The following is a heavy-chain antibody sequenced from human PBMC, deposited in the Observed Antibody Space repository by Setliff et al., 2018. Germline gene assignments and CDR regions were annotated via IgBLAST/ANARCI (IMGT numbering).Heavy chain of an antibody. CDR2: IIPIFGTA. J-gene: IGHJ4*02. CDR3: AGLWEQQLAPL. D-gene: IGHD6-13*01. CDR1: GGAFSSYA. Sequence: SVKVSCKASGGAFSSYAISWVRQAPGQGLEWMGGIIPIFGTANYAQKFQGRVTITTDESTSTAYMELSSLRSEDTAVYYCAGLWEQQLAPLWGQGTLVTVSS. V-gene: IGHV1-69*05.